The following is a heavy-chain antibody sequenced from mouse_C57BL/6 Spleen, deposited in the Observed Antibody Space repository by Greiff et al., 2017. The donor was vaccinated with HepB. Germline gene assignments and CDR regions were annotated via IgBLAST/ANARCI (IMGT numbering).Heavy chain of an antibody. Sequence: VQLKESGAELVRPGASVKLSCTASGFNIKDYYMHWVKQRPEQGLEWIGRLDPEDGDTEYAPKFQGKATMTADTSSNTAYLQLSSLTSEDTAVYYCTTPATTVVARGYIDVWGTGTTVTVSS. V-gene: IGHV14-1*01. D-gene: IGHD1-1*01. J-gene: IGHJ1*03. CDR1: GFNIKDYY. CDR3: TTPATTVVARGYIDV. CDR2: LDPEDGDT.